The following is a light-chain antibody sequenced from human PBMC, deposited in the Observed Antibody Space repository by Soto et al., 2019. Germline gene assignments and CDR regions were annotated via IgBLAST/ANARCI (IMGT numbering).Light chain of an antibody. V-gene: IGLV2-11*01. J-gene: IGLJ3*02. CDR3: CSYVDTDTWV. CDR2: GVS. CDR1: NSDVGGYNY. Sequence: LTQPRSVSGSPGQSVTISCTGTNSDVGGYNYVSWYQQYPGKAPKLMISGVSERPSGVPDRFSGSKSGNTASLTISGLQAEDEADYYCCSYVDTDTWVFGGGTKVTVL.